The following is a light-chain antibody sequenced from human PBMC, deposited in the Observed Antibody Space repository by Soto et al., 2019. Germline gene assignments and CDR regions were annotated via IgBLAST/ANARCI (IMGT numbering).Light chain of an antibody. CDR3: VQATHWPILWT. J-gene: IGKJ1*01. CDR1: QSLVYSDGNTY. CDR2: KAS. V-gene: IGKV2-30*01. Sequence: DVVMTQSPLSLPVTLGQPASISCRSSQSLVYSDGNTYLSWFQQRPGQSPWRLNYKASNRDSGHPDRRSGSGSGNDFKMGINRVEAEDVGIYYCVQATHWPILWTVGQGTKVGIK.